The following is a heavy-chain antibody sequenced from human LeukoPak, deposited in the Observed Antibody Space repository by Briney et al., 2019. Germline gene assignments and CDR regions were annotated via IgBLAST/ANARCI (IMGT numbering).Heavy chain of an antibody. J-gene: IGHJ6*03. Sequence: ASVKVSCKASGYTFAGYYMHWVRQAPGQGLEWMGWINPNSGGTNYAQKFQGRVTMTRDTSISTAYMELSRLRSDDTAVYYCARDWGYAWGDCYYYMDVWGKGTTVTVSS. CDR2: INPNSGGT. CDR3: ARDWGYAWGDCYYYMDV. CDR1: GYTFAGYY. D-gene: IGHD5-12*01. V-gene: IGHV1-2*02.